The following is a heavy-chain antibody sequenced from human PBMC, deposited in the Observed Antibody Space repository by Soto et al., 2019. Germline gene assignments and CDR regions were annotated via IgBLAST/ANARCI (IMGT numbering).Heavy chain of an antibody. D-gene: IGHD3-3*01. Sequence: SETLSLTCTVSGGSISSYYWSWIRQPPGKGLEWIGYIYYSGSTNYNPSLKSRVTISVDTSKNQFSLKLSSVTAADTAVYYCARGLPIWSGYYGWFDPWGQGTLVTVSS. V-gene: IGHV4-59*01. J-gene: IGHJ5*02. CDR1: GGSISSYY. CDR2: IYYSGST. CDR3: ARGLPIWSGYYGWFDP.